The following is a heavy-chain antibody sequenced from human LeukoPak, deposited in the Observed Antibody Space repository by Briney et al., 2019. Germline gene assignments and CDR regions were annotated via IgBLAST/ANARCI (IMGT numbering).Heavy chain of an antibody. V-gene: IGHV4-39*01. CDR3: ASSISSSCARGFDP. J-gene: IGHJ5*02. D-gene: IGHD6-13*01. Sequence: SETLSLTCTVSGGSISSSSYYWGWIRQPPGKGLEWIGSIYYNPSLKSRVTISVDTSKNQFSLKLSSVTAADTAVYYCASSISSSCARGFDPWGQGTLVTVSS. CDR2: IY. CDR1: GGSISSSSYY.